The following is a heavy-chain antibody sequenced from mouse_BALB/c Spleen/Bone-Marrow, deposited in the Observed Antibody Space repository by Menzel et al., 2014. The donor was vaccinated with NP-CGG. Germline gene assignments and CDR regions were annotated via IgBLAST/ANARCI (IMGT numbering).Heavy chain of an antibody. CDR3: ARISPWGFAY. V-gene: IGHV1-18*01. CDR1: GYTFTEYT. D-gene: IGHD6-2*01. Sequence: EVQLQQSGPELVKPGASVKISCKTSGYTFTEYTMHWVKQSHGKSLEWTGGINPNNGGTSYNQKFKGKATLTVDKSSSTAYMELRSLTSEDSAVYYCARISPWGFAYWGQGTLVTVSA. CDR2: INPNNGGT. J-gene: IGHJ3*01.